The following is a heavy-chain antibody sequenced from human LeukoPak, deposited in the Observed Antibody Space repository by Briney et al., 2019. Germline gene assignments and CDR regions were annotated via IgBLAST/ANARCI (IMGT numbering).Heavy chain of an antibody. Sequence: GGSLRLSCTASGFTFINAWMRWVRQAPGKGLEWVGRIKNNADGGTTDYAAPVKGRFTISRDDSKNTLYLQMNSLKTEDTAVYYCTTLYRVDPWGQGTLVTVSS. J-gene: IGHJ5*02. CDR3: TTLYRVDP. D-gene: IGHD3-16*02. CDR2: IKNNADGGTT. CDR1: GFTFINAW. V-gene: IGHV3-15*01.